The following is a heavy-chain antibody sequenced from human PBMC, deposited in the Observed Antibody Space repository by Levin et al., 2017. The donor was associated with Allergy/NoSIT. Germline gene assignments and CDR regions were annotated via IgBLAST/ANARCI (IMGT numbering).Heavy chain of an antibody. V-gene: IGHV1-2*02. CDR3: ARDLYNDDSVFGY. CDR1: RYIFSDYF. Sequence: ASVKVSCKASRYIFSDYFIHWVRQAPGQGLEWMGWINPHSGDTKYAQEFQGRVTMTRDTSISTAYMELTRLTSDYTAVYYCARDLYNDDSVFGYWGQGTLVNVFS. D-gene: IGHD3-22*01. J-gene: IGHJ4*02. CDR2: INPHSGDT.